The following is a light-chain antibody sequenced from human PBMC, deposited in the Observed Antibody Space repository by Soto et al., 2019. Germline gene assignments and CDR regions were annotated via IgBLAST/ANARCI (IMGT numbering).Light chain of an antibody. CDR1: QDISNH. V-gene: IGKV1-17*01. Sequence: ASQDISNHLGWFQQRPGKAPKRLIYAAFIFQSGVPSRFRGLRSGKDCTIILTSLRSEDFSTYYCLQHYSYPLVVGPGTKVDI. J-gene: IGKJ3*01. CDR2: AAF. CDR3: LQHYSYPLV.